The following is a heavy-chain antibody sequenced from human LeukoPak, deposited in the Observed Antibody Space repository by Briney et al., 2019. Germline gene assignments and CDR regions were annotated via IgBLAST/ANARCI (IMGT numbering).Heavy chain of an antibody. CDR1: GGSFSGYY. Sequence: SETLSLTCAVYGGSFSGYYWSWIRQPPRKGLEWIGEINHSGSTNYNPSLKSRVTISVDTSKNQFSLKLSSVTAADTAVYYCAKLGYRYYYYYMDVWGKGTTVTVSS. J-gene: IGHJ6*03. CDR3: AKLGYRYYYYYMDV. CDR2: INHSGST. V-gene: IGHV4-34*01. D-gene: IGHD2-2*02.